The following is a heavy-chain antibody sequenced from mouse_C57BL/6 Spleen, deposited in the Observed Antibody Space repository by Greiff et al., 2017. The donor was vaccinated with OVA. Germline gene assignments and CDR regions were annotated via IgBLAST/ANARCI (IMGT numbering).Heavy chain of an antibody. CDR1: GYAFSSSW. CDR3: ARSRYYGNYGAMDY. J-gene: IGHJ4*01. D-gene: IGHD2-1*01. CDR2: IYPGDGDT. Sequence: VQLQESGPELVKPGASVKISCKASGYAFSSSWMNWVKQRPGKGLEWIGRIYPGDGDTNYNGKFKGKATLTADKSSSTAYMQLSSLTSEDSAVYFCARSRYYGNYGAMDYWGQGTSVTVSS. V-gene: IGHV1-82*01.